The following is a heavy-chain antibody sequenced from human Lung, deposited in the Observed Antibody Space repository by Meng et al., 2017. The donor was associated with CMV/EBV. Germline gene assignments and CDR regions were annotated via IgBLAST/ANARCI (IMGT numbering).Heavy chain of an antibody. Sequence: QVQLVESGGGVVQPGGSLRRSCAASGFTFSSYGMHWVRQAPGKGLEWVAFIRYDGSNKYYADSVKGRFTISRDNSKNTLYLQMNSLRAEDTAVYYCAKVPDYGDYAAYFDYWGQGTLVTVSS. V-gene: IGHV3-30*02. CDR2: IRYDGSNK. CDR3: AKVPDYGDYAAYFDY. CDR1: GFTFSSYG. D-gene: IGHD4-17*01. J-gene: IGHJ4*02.